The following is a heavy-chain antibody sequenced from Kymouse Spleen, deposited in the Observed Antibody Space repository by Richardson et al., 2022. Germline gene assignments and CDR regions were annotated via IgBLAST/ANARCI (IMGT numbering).Heavy chain of an antibody. J-gene: IGHJ3*02. CDR2: IYYSGST. D-gene: IGHD1-1*01,IGHD1-20*01,IGHD1-7*01. CDR3: ARAGSDAFDI. V-gene: IGHV4-61*01. Sequence: QVQLQESGPGLVKPSETLSLTCTVSGGSVSSGSYYWSWIRQPPGKGLEWIGYIYYSGSTNYNPSLKSRVTISVDTSKNQFSLKLSSVTAADTAVYYCARAGSDAFDIWGQGTMVTVSS. CDR1: GGSVSSGSYY.